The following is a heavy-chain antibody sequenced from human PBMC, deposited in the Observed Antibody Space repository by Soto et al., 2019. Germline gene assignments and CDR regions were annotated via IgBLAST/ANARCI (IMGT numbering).Heavy chain of an antibody. J-gene: IGHJ4*02. Sequence: QVQLVESGGGLVKPGGSLRLSCAASGFTFTDDYMTWVRQAPGKGLEWISYISGSGGTIYYADSVKGRFTISRDNAKTSLYLQMNTLRAEDSALYYCARGYSAIEYWGQGTPVNVSS. D-gene: IGHD2-21*01. CDR1: GFTFTDDY. V-gene: IGHV3-11*01. CDR2: ISGSGGTI. CDR3: ARGYSAIEY.